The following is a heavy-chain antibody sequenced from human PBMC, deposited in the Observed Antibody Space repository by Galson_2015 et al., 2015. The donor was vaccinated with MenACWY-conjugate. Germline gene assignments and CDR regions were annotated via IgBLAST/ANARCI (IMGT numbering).Heavy chain of an antibody. D-gene: IGHD3-10*01. V-gene: IGHV3-15*01. J-gene: IGHJ4*02. Sequence: SLRLSCAASGFTFSNAWMSWVRQAPGKGLEWVGRIKSKTDGGTTDYAAPVKGRFTISRDDSKNTLYLQTNSLKTEDTAVYYCNVYYGSGGSFDYWGQGTLVTVSS. CDR3: NVYYGSGGSFDY. CDR2: IKSKTDGGTT. CDR1: GFTFSNAW.